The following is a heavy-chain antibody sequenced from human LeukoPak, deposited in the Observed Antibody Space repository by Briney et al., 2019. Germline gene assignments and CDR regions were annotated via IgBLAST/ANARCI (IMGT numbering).Heavy chain of an antibody. CDR1: GGSISSYY. D-gene: IGHD5-12*01. CDR3: VRHDGRGGATMGALDS. Sequence: SETLSLTCTVSGGSISSYYWSWIRQPPGKGLEWIGYIYYSGSTNYNPSLKSRATISVVTSKNQFSLQLNSLTAADTAVYYCVRHDGRGGATMGALDSWGQGSLVTVSS. V-gene: IGHV4-59*08. J-gene: IGHJ4*02. CDR2: IYYSGST.